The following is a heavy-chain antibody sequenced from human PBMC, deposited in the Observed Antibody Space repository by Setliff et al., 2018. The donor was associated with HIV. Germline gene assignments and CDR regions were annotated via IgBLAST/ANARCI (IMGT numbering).Heavy chain of an antibody. CDR3: ARAAGYTGGWGYGATYHYYMNV. CDR1: GFTFSTYQ. Sequence: GGSLRLSCAASGFTFSTYQMSWVRQAPGKGLEWVAKITQDGSDKYYVDSVKGRFTISRDNAQNSVHLQMNSLRAEDTAVNYCARAAGYTGGWGYGATYHYYMNVWGKGTTVTVSS. V-gene: IGHV3-7*03. J-gene: IGHJ6*03. CDR2: ITQDGSDK. D-gene: IGHD6-19*01.